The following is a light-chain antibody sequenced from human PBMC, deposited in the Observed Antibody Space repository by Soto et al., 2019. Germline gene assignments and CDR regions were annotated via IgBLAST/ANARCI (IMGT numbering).Light chain of an antibody. Sequence: EIVLTQSPATLSSFRGDRVTLSCRASQYINTRLAWYQHRPGQAPRLLIYQTSLRAAGIPARFSASGSGTDFTLTISDVQPEHFALYYCHQRQSWPRTFGQGTKVDIK. J-gene: IGKJ1*01. CDR1: QYINTR. CDR3: HQRQSWPRT. CDR2: QTS. V-gene: IGKV3-11*01.